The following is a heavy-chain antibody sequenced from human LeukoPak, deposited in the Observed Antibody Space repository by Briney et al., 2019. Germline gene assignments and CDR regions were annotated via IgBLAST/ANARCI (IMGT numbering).Heavy chain of an antibody. Sequence: GGSLRLSCVASGFTFSRYGMSWVRQAPGKGLEWVSAISGRGGRTYYGDSVKGRFTISRDNSKNTLYLQMNSLRAEDTAVYYCAKDQDYYGSGSYIYWGQGTLVTVSS. CDR3: AKDQDYYGSGSYIY. V-gene: IGHV3-23*01. CDR1: GFTFSRYG. J-gene: IGHJ4*02. D-gene: IGHD3-10*01. CDR2: ISGRGGRT.